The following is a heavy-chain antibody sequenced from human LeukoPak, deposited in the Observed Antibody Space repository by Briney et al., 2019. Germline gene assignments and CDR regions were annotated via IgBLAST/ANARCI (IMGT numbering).Heavy chain of an antibody. Sequence: GASVKISCKASGYTFTGYYMHWVRQAPGQGLEWMGWINPNSGGTNYAQKFQGRVTMTRDTSISTAYMELSSLRSDDTAVYYCARAGRIMITFGGPTHYYFDYRGQGTLVTVSS. CDR1: GYTFTGYY. CDR3: ARAGRIMITFGGPTHYYFDY. V-gene: IGHV1-2*02. J-gene: IGHJ4*02. CDR2: INPNSGGT. D-gene: IGHD3-16*01.